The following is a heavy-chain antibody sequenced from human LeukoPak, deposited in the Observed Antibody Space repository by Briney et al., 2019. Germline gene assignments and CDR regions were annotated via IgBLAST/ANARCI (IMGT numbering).Heavy chain of an antibody. V-gene: IGHV5-51*01. CDR2: IYPGDSDT. D-gene: IGHD4-17*01. CDR1: GYIFTNYW. CDR3: ASSTTVTTHYFDF. J-gene: IGHJ4*02. Sequence: GESLKISCRVSGYIFTNYWIGWVRQMPGKGLEWMGIIYPGDSDTRYSPSFQGQVTISADKSIRTAYLQWSSLKASDTAIYYCASSTTVTTHYFDFWGQGTQVTVSS.